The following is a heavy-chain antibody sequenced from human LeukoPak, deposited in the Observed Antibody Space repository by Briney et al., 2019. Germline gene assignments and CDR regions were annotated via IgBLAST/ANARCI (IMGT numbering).Heavy chain of an antibody. D-gene: IGHD2-2*02. CDR2: IYYSGST. J-gene: IGHJ3*02. CDR3: ASEDIVVVPAAIRGYAFDI. CDR1: GGSISSYY. Sequence: SETLSLTCTVSGGSISSYYWSWIRQPPGKGLEWIGYIYYSGSTNYNPSLKSRVTISVDTSKNQFSLKLSSVTAADTAVYYCASEDIVVVPAAIRGYAFDIWGQGTMVTVSS. V-gene: IGHV4-59*01.